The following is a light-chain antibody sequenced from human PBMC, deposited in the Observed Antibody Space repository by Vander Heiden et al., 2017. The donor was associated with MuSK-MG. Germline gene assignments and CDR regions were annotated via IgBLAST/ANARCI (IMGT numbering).Light chain of an antibody. Sequence: DIQMTQSPSSLSASVGDRVTITCRASQSISSYLNWYQQKPWKAPKLLIYAASSLQSGVPSRFSASRSGTDFTLTISRLHPEHFATYYCHESESTPLTYGGGTKVEIK. CDR2: AAS. CDR1: QSISSY. CDR3: HESESTPLT. J-gene: IGKJ4*01. V-gene: IGKV1-39*01.